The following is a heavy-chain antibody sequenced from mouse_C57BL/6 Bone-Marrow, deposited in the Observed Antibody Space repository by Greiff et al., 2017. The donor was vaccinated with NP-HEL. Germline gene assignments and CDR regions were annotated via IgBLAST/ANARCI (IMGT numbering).Heavy chain of an antibody. CDR2: ISYSGST. Sequence: DVKLQESGPGLAKPSQTLSLTCSVTGYSITSDYWNWIRKFPGNKLEYMGYISYSGSTYYNPSLKSRISITRDTSKNQYYLQLNSVTTEDTATYYCARFSLYYYGSSWGAMDYWGQGTSVTVSS. J-gene: IGHJ4*01. CDR3: ARFSLYYYGSSWGAMDY. V-gene: IGHV3-8*01. CDR1: GYSITSDY. D-gene: IGHD1-1*01.